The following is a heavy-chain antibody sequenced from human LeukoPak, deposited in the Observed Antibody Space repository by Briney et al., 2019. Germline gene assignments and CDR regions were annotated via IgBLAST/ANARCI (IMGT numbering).Heavy chain of an antibody. CDR2: IYYSGST. D-gene: IGHD3-10*01. Sequence: SETLSLTCTVSGGSISSYYWSWIRQPPGKGLEWIGYIYYSGSTNYNPSLKSRVTISVDTSKNQFSLKLSSVTAADTAVYYCARDQGARLRFGEFYGMDVWGQGTTVTVSS. CDR3: ARDQGARLRFGEFYGMDV. J-gene: IGHJ6*02. CDR1: GGSISSYY. V-gene: IGHV4-59*01.